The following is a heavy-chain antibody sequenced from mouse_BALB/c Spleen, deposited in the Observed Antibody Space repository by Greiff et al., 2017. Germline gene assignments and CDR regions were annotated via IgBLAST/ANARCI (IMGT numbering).Heavy chain of an antibody. CDR3: ARLRDYPWFAY. CDR2: ISNGGGST. J-gene: IGHJ3*01. Sequence: EVKLVESGGGLVQPGGSLKLSCAASGFTFSSYTMSWVRQTPEKRLEWVAYISNGGGSTYYPDTVKGRFTISRDNAKNTLYLQMSRLKTEDTAMYYGARLRDYPWFAYWGQGTLVTVSA. CDR1: GFTFSSYT. V-gene: IGHV5-12-2*01. D-gene: IGHD2-4*01.